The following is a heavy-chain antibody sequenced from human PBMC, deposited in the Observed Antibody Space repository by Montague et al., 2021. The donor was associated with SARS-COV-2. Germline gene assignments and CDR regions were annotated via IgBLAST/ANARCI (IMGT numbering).Heavy chain of an antibody. Sequence: SLRLSCAASGFTFSSYWMHWVRQAPGTGLVWVSRVKGDGSRISYADSVKGRFTISRDNAKNTLYLQMNSLRAEDTAVYFCARGYFPVGGSVNWGSYVMDVWGQGTTVTVSS. D-gene: IGHD3-16*01. V-gene: IGHV3-74*01. CDR3: ARGYFPVGGSVNWGSYVMDV. J-gene: IGHJ6*02. CDR2: VKGDGSRI. CDR1: GFTFSSYW.